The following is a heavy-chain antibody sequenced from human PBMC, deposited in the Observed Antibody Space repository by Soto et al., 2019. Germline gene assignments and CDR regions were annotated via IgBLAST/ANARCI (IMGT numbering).Heavy chain of an antibody. D-gene: IGHD2-2*02. CDR1: GGTFSSYT. V-gene: IGHV1-69*02. Sequence: QVQLVQSGAEVKKPGSSVQVSCKASGGTFSSYTISWVRPAPGQGLEWMGRIIPILGIANYAQQFQGRVTITADKSTSTAYMELSSLRSEDTAVYYCAMEYCSSTSCYRDYWGQGTLVTVSS. CDR2: IIPILGIA. J-gene: IGHJ4*02. CDR3: AMEYCSSTSCYRDY.